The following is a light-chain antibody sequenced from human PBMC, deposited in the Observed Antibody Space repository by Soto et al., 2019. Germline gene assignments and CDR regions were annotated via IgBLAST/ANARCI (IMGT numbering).Light chain of an antibody. CDR1: SSDVGGYNY. CDR2: DVS. J-gene: IGLJ2*01. Sequence: QSALTQPASVSGSPGQSITISCTGPSSDVGGYNYVSWHQQHPGKAPKLMIFDVSNRPSGVSNRFSGSKSGNTASLTISGLQAEDEADYYCSSYTSSSTVVFGGGTKLTVL. V-gene: IGLV2-14*01. CDR3: SSYTSSSTVV.